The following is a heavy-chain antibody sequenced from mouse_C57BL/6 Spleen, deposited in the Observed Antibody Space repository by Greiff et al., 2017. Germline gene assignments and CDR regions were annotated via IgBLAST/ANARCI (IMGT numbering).Heavy chain of an antibody. CDR3: ARPYDYDWANFDD. CDR2: IYPGDGDT. V-gene: IGHV1-82*01. J-gene: IGHJ2*01. CDR1: GYAFSSSW. D-gene: IGHD2-4*01. Sequence: VQLQESGPELVKPGASVKISCKASGYAFSSSWMNWVKQRPGQGLEWIGRIYPGDGDTNYNGKFKGKATLTADKSSSTAYMQLSSLTSEDSAVYFCARPYDYDWANFDDWGQGTTLTVSS.